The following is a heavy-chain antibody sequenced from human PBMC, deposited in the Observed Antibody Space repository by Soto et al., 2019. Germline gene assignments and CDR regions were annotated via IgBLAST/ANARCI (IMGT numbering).Heavy chain of an antibody. CDR3: ARNDYGDYNWFDP. CDR1: GGSISSYY. D-gene: IGHD4-17*01. V-gene: IGHV4-59*01. Sequence: SETLSLTCTVSGGSISSYYWSWIRQPPGKGLEWIGYIYYSGSTNYNPSLKSRVTISVDTSKNQFSLKLSSVPAADTAVYYCARNDYGDYNWFDPWGQGTLVTVSS. CDR2: IYYSGST. J-gene: IGHJ5*02.